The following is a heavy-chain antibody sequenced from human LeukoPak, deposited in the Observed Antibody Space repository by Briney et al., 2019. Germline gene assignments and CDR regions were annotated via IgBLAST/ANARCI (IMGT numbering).Heavy chain of an antibody. CDR1: GGTFSSYA. CDR2: IIPIFGTA. D-gene: IGHD3-3*01. J-gene: IGHJ5*02. V-gene: IGHV1-69*13. Sequence: GASVKVSCKASGGTFSSYAISWVRQAPGQGLEWMGGIIPIFGTANYAQKFQGRVTITADESTSTAYMELSSLRSEDTAVYYCARDGGGALPRGPFTIFGVVTTNWFDPWGQGTLVTVSS. CDR3: ARDGGGALPRGPFTIFGVVTTNWFDP.